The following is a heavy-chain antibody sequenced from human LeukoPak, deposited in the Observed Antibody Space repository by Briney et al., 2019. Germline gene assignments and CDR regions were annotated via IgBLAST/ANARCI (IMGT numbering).Heavy chain of an antibody. Sequence: PGGSLRLSCAASGFTFSSYWMHWVRQAPGKGLVWVSRINSDGSITTYADSVKGRFTISRDNSKNTLYLQMNSLRAEDTAVYYCAKEGRFGGYSFFDYCGQGTLVTVSS. J-gene: IGHJ4*02. D-gene: IGHD2-15*01. CDR2: INSDGSIT. CDR3: AKEGRFGGYSFFDY. V-gene: IGHV3-74*01. CDR1: GFTFSSYW.